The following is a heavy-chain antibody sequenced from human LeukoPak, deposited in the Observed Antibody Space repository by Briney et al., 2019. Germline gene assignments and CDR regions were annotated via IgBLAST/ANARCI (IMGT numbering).Heavy chain of an antibody. CDR2: ISSSGSTI. CDR3: AKGARSSLPNFAWFDP. J-gene: IGHJ5*02. D-gene: IGHD2-15*01. Sequence: PGGSLRLSCAASGFTFSSYEMNWVRQAPGKGLEWVSYISSSGSTIYYADSVKGRFTISRDNAKNSLYLQMNSLRAEDTAVYYCAKGARSSLPNFAWFDPWGQGTLVTVSS. V-gene: IGHV3-48*03. CDR1: GFTFSSYE.